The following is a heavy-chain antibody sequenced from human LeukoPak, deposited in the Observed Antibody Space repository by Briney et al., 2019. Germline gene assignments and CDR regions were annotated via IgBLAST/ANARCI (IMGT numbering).Heavy chain of an antibody. J-gene: IGHJ4*02. Sequence: GGSLRLSCAASGFTFSSYWTSWVRQAPGKGLEWVANIKQDGSEKYYVDSVKGRFTISRDNAKNSLYLQMNSLRAEDTAVYYCARDFSSSWQKINDYWGQGTLVTVSS. V-gene: IGHV3-7*01. CDR1: GFTFSSYW. CDR2: IKQDGSEK. CDR3: ARDFSSSWQKINDY. D-gene: IGHD6-13*01.